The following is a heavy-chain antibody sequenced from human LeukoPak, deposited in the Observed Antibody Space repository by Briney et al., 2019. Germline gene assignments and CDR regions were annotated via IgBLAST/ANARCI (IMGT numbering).Heavy chain of an antibody. CDR1: GGSISSGDYY. J-gene: IGHJ4*02. D-gene: IGHD3-22*01. Sequence: SETLSLTCTVSGGSISSGDYYWSWIRQHPGKGLEWIGNIYYSGSTYYNPSLKSRVTISVDTSKSQFSLKLSSVTAADTAVYYCAREGYDSCYYYYLDYWGQGTLVTVSS. V-gene: IGHV4-31*03. CDR2: IYYSGST. CDR3: AREGYDSCYYYYLDY.